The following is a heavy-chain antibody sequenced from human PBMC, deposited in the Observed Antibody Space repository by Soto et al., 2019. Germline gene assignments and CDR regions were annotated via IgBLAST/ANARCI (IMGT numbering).Heavy chain of an antibody. J-gene: IGHJ4*02. D-gene: IGHD3-22*01. CDR2: ISYDGINK. CDR3: AKDLRTPGPFYYDSSGYLPRDS. CDR1: GFTFSSYG. Sequence: QVQLVESGGGVVQPGRSLRLSCAASGFTFSSYGMHWVSQAPGKGLEWVAVISYDGINKYYTDSVKGRFTISRDNSKNTLFLQMNSLRADDTAVYYCAKDLRTPGPFYYDSSGYLPRDSWGQGTLVTVSS. V-gene: IGHV3-30*18.